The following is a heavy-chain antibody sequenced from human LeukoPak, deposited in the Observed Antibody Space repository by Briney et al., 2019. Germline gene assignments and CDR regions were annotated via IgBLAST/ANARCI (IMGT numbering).Heavy chain of an antibody. CDR3: AKGDYGGDFRYFDY. D-gene: IGHD4-23*01. V-gene: IGHV3-23*01. CDR1: GFTFGSYW. CDR2: ISGNGDST. Sequence: GGSLRLSCAASGFTFGSYWMNWVRQAPGRGLEWVSAISGNGDSTYYADSVKGRFTISRDNSKNTLFLQMSSLRAEDTAVYYCAKGDYGGDFRYFDYWGQGTLVTVSS. J-gene: IGHJ4*02.